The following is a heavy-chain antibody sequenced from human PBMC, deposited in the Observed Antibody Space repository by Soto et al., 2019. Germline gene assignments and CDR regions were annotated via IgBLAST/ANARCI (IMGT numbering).Heavy chain of an antibody. J-gene: IGHJ5*02. D-gene: IGHD2-15*01. V-gene: IGHV1-2*02. CDR1: GYTFTGYY. Sequence: QVQLVQSGAEVKKPGASVKVSCKASGYTFTGYYMHWVRQAPGQRLEWIGWINPNSGGTNYAQKFRGRGTMTRDTSISTAYRGLSRLRSDDSAVYYCARGVDGGWFDPWGQGTLVTVSS. CDR3: ARGVDGGWFDP. CDR2: INPNSGGT.